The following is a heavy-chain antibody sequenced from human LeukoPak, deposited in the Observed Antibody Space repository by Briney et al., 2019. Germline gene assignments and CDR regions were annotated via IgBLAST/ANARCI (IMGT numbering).Heavy chain of an antibody. Sequence: GGSLRLSCAASGFTFDDYAMHWVRQAPGKGLEWVSGISWNSGSIGYADSVKGRFTISRDNAKNSLYLQMNSLRAEDTALYYCAKDIITMIVGGAFDIWGQGTMVTVSS. J-gene: IGHJ3*02. V-gene: IGHV3-9*01. CDR1: GFTFDDYA. CDR2: ISWNSGSI. CDR3: AKDIITMIVGGAFDI. D-gene: IGHD3-22*01.